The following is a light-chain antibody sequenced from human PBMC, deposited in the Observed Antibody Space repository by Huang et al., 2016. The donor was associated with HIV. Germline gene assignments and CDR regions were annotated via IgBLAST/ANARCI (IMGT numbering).Light chain of an antibody. CDR2: GAS. CDR1: PNIDSN. Sequence: EIVMTQSPVTLSVSPGERATLSCRASPNIDSNLAWYQQKSGQAPRRLIYGASTRATGIPARCSGSGSGTEFTLTISRLQSEDFVVYYCQRYNGWPPYTFGQGTKLEIK. V-gene: IGKV3-15*01. CDR3: QRYNGWPPYT. J-gene: IGKJ2*01.